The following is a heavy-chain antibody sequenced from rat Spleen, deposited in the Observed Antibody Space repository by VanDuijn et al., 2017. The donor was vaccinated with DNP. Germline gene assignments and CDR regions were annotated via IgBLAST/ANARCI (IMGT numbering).Heavy chain of an antibody. Sequence: EVQLVESGGGLVQPGGSLKLSCAASGFTFSDYNMAWVRQAPKKGLEWVASISTGGGNTYYRDSVKGRFTISRDNAKSILYLQMDSLRSEETATYYCARDAGGPFDYWGQGVMVTVSS. CDR3: ARDAGGPFDY. D-gene: IGHD1-11*01. V-gene: IGHV5S11*01. CDR2: ISTGGGNT. J-gene: IGHJ2*01. CDR1: GFTFSDYN.